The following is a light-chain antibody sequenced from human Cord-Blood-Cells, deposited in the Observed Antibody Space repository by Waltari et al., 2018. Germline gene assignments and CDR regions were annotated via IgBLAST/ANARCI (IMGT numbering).Light chain of an antibody. CDR1: SSDVGGYNL. Sequence: QSALTQPASVSGSPGPSITISCTGTSSDVGGYNLVSWYPQHPGKAPKLMIYEVSKRPSGVSNRFSGSKSGNTASLTISGLQAEDEADYYCCSYAGSSTYVVFGGGTKLTVL. J-gene: IGLJ2*01. CDR3: CSYAGSSTYVV. CDR2: EVS. V-gene: IGLV2-23*02.